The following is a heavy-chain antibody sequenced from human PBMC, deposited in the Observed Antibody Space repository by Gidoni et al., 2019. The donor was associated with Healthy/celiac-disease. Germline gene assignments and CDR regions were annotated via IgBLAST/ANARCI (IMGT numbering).Heavy chain of an antibody. CDR1: GFTFSSYA. D-gene: IGHD2-21*01. CDR2: ISYDGSNK. V-gene: IGHV3-30-3*01. CDR3: ARDLIPRPLYYYYYGMDV. Sequence: QVQLVESGGGVVQPGRSLRLSCAASGFTFSSYAMHWVRQAPGKGLEWVAVISYDGSNKYYADSVKGRFTISRDNSKNTLYLQMNSLRAEDTAVYYCARDLIPRPLYYYYYGMDVWGQGTTVTVSS. J-gene: IGHJ6*02.